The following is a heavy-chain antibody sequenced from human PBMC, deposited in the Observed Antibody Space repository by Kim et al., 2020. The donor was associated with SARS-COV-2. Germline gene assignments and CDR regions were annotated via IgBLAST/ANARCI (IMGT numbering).Heavy chain of an antibody. CDR2: IYYSGST. CDR3: ARLSGRDGYNFGLTFVWESNWFDP. Sequence: SETLSLTCTVSGGSISSSSYYWGWIRQPPGKGLEWIGSIYYSGSTYYNPSLKSRVTISVYTSKNQFSLKLSSVTAADTAVYYCARLSGRDGYNFGLTFVWESNWFDPWGQGTLVTVSS. CDR1: GGSISSSSYY. J-gene: IGHJ5*02. D-gene: IGHD5-12*01. V-gene: IGHV4-39*01.